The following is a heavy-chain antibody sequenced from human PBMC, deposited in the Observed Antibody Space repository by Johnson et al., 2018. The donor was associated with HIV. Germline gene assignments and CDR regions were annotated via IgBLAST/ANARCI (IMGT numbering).Heavy chain of an antibody. J-gene: IGHJ3*02. V-gene: IGHV3-30-3*01. CDR1: GFVFSSYA. CDR3: AREGASGSYYVDAFDI. Sequence: QVQLVESGGGVVQPGRSLRLSCAASGFVFSSYAMHWVRQAPGKGLEWVAVISYDGSNKYYADSVKGRFTISRDNSKNTLYLQMNSLRAEDTAVYYCAREGASGSYYVDAFDIWGQGTMVTVSS. CDR2: ISYDGSNK. D-gene: IGHD1-26*01.